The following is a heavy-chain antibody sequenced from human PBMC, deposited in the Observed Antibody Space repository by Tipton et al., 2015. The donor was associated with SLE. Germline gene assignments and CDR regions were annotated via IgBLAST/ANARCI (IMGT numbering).Heavy chain of an antibody. D-gene: IGHD3-10*01. CDR1: GGSFSGYY. CDR2: INHSGST. CDR3: ARSTGLYYYGSGSAPYYFDY. Sequence: LRLSCAVYGGSFSGYYWSWIRQPPGKGLEWIGEINHSGSTNYNPSLKSRVTISVDTSKNQFSLKLSSVTAADTAVYYCARSTGLYYYGSGSAPYYFDYWGQGTLVTVSS. J-gene: IGHJ4*02. V-gene: IGHV4-34*01.